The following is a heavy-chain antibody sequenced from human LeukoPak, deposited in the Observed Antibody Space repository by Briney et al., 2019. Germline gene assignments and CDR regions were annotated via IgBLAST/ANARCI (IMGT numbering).Heavy chain of an antibody. CDR2: ISYDGSNK. D-gene: IGHD2-2*02. J-gene: IGHJ4*02. CDR1: GFTFSSYD. V-gene: IGHV3-30*09. Sequence: GGSLRLSRAASGFTFSSYDMHWVRQAPGKGLEWVAVISYDGSNKYYADSVKGRFAISRDNSKNTVYLQMNSLRVEDTAVYYCARANTPFADYWGQGTLVTVSS. CDR3: ARANTPFADY.